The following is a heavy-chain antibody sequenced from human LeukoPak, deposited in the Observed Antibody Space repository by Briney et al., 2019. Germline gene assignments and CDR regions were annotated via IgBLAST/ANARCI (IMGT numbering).Heavy chain of an antibody. CDR1: GFTFVDYG. D-gene: IGHD3-3*02. CDR2: INYNGAIT. J-gene: IGHJ4*02. Sequence: GSLRLSCATSGFTFVDYGLSWVHRAPGKGLEWLCAINYNGAITDYADSVKGRFTISRDNAKNSLYLRMDSLRAEDTALYYCARDRLGPSFSVSHFDLWGQGTLVTVSS. V-gene: IGHV3-20*04. CDR3: ARDRLGPSFSVSHFDL.